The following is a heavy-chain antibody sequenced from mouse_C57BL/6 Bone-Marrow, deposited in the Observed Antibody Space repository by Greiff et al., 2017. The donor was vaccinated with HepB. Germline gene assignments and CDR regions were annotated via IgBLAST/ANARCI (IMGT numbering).Heavy chain of an antibody. V-gene: IGHV7-1*01. J-gene: IGHJ2*01. D-gene: IGHD1-1*01. CDR1: GFTFSDFY. Sequence: EVKLMESGGGLVQSGRSLRLSCATSGFTFSDFYMEWVRQAPGKGLEWIAASRNKANDYTTEYSASVKGRFIVSRDTSQSILYLQMNALRAEDTAIYYCARAVVTTVVADYWGQGTTLTVSS. CDR3: ARAVVTTVVADY. CDR2: SRNKANDYTT.